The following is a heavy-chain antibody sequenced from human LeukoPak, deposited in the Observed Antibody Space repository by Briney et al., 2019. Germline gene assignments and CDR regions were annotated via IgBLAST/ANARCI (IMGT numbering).Heavy chain of an antibody. D-gene: IGHD2-2*01. J-gene: IGHJ4*02. CDR2: ISAYNGHT. CDR3: ARSASHGVPAAIFFDY. CDR1: GYTFTGYY. V-gene: IGHV1-18*04. Sequence: WASVKVSCKASGYTFTGYYMHWVRQAPGQGLEWMGWISAYNGHTNYAQKFQGRVTMTTDTSTSTAYMELRSLRSDDTAVYYCARSASHGVPAAIFFDYWGQGTLVTVSS.